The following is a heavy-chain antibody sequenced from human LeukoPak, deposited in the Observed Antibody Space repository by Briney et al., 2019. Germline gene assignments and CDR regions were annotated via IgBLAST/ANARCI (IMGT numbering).Heavy chain of an antibody. J-gene: IGHJ4*02. CDR2: ISGSGGST. V-gene: IGHV3-23*01. Sequence: GAPLRLSCAASGFTFSSYAMSWVRQAPGKGLEWVSAISGSGGSTYYANSGKGRFTISRDNSKNTLYLQMNSLRAEDMAVYYCAKGDSGSYYKDPYYFDYWGQGTLVTVSS. CDR3: AKGDSGSYYKDPYYFDY. D-gene: IGHD1-26*01. CDR1: GFTFSSYA.